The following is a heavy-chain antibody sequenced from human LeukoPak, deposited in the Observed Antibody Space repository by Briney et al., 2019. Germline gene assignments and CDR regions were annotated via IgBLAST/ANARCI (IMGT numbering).Heavy chain of an antibody. J-gene: IGHJ3*02. V-gene: IGHV1-8*01. CDR2: MNPNSGNT. CDR3: ARVGRKSRHAFDI. Sequence: WMNPNSGNTGYAQKFQGRVTMTRNTSISTAYMELSSLRSEDTAVYYCARVGRKSRHAFDIWGQGTMVTVSS. D-gene: IGHD3-10*01.